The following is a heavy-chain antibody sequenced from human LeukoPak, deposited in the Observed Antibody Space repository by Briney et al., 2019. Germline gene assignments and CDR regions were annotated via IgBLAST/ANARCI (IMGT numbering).Heavy chain of an antibody. V-gene: IGHV4-61*01. Sequence: SETLSLTCTVSGGSISSSSYYWSWIRQPPGKGLEWIGYIYYSGSTNYNPSLKSRVTISVDTSKNQFSLKLSSVTAADTAVYYCARGGYSYGYVFDYWGQGTLVTVSS. CDR1: GGSISSSSYY. CDR2: IYYSGST. D-gene: IGHD5-18*01. CDR3: ARGGYSYGYVFDY. J-gene: IGHJ4*02.